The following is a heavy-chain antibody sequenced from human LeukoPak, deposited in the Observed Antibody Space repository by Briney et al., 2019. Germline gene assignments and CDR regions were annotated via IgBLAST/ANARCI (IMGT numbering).Heavy chain of an antibody. CDR1: GGSISSYY. V-gene: IGHV4-59*01. CDR2: IYYSGST. Sequence: SETLSLTCTVSGGSISSYYWSWIRQPPGKGLEWIGYIYYSGSTSYNPSLKSRVTISVDTSKNQFSLKLSSVTAADTAVYYCARDRKIPVTLYYYGMDVWGQGTTVTVSS. J-gene: IGHJ6*02. D-gene: IGHD4-11*01. CDR3: ARDRKIPVTLYYYGMDV.